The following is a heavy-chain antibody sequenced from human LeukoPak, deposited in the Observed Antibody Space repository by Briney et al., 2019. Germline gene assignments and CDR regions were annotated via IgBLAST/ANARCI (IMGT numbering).Heavy chain of an antibody. Sequence: ASVKVSCKASGYTFTGYYMHWVRQAPGQGLEWMGWINPNSGGTNYAQEFQGRVTMTRDTSISTAYMELSRLRSDDTAVYYCARASSSSWENDYWGQGTLVTVSS. D-gene: IGHD6-13*01. CDR1: GYTFTGYY. V-gene: IGHV1-2*02. CDR3: ARASSSSWENDY. CDR2: INPNSGGT. J-gene: IGHJ4*02.